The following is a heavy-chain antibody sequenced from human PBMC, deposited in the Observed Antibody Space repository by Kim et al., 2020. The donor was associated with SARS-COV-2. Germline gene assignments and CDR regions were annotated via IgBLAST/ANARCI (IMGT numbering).Heavy chain of an antibody. CDR2: IYSGGST. V-gene: IGHV3-53*01. CDR1: GFTVSSNY. J-gene: IGHJ6*02. CDR3: AREGGRENGYCSGGSCYSHYYYGMDV. Sequence: GGSLRLSCAASGFTVSSNYMSWVRQAPGKGLEWVSVIYSGGSTYYADSVKGRFTISRDNSKNTLYLQMNSLRAEDTAVYYCAREGGRENGYCSGGSCYSHYYYGMDVWGQGTTVTVSS. D-gene: IGHD2-15*01.